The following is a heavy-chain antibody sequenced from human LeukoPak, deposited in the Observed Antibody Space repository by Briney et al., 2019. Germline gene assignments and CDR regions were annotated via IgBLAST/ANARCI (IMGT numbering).Heavy chain of an antibody. Sequence: GGSLRLSCAASGFTFSSYAMSWVRQAPGKRLEWVPAISGSGGSTYYADSVKGRFTISRDNSKNTLYLQMNSLRAEDTAVYYCAKADVLRFLEWTYYMDVWGKGTTVTVSS. CDR3: AKADVLRFLEWTYYMDV. CDR2: ISGSGGST. CDR1: GFTFSSYA. J-gene: IGHJ6*03. D-gene: IGHD3-3*01. V-gene: IGHV3-23*01.